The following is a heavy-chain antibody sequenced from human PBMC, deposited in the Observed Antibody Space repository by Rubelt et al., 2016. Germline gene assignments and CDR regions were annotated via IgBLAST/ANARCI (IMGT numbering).Heavy chain of an antibody. V-gene: IGHV3-48*02. CDR3: ARGIQLWLEGPLDV. J-gene: IGHJ6*02. D-gene: IGHD5-18*01. CDR1: GFTFSSYS. Sequence: EVQLVESGGGLVQPGGSLRLSCAASGFTFSSYSMNWVRQAPGKGLEWVSYISSSSSTIYYADSVKGRFNISRDNAKNSLYLQMNSLRDADTAVYYCARGIQLWLEGPLDVWGQGTTVTVSS. CDR2: ISSSSSTI.